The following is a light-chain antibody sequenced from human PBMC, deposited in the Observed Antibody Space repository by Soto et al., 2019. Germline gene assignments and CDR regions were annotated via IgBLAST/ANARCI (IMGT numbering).Light chain of an antibody. V-gene: IGKV3-20*01. CDR2: GAS. CDR1: QSVSSSY. Sequence: EIVLTQSPGTLSLSPGERATLSCSASQSVSSSYLAWYQQKPGQAPRLLIYGASSRATGIPDRFSGSGSGTDFTLTISRLEPEDFAVYYCHHYGSSLYTFGQGTKLEIK. J-gene: IGKJ2*01. CDR3: HHYGSSLYT.